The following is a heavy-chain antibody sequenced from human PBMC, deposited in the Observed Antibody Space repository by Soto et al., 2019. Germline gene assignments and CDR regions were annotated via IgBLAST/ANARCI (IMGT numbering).Heavy chain of an antibody. D-gene: IGHD4-17*01. Sequence: QVQLVESGGGVVQPGRSLRLSCAASGFTFSSHGMHWVRQAPGKGLEWVAVISYDGSDESYADSVKGRFTISRDNSKNTLYLQMDSLRPEYTAVYYCARDQISVDYGDQFDYWGQGTLVTVSS. V-gene: IGHV3-30*03. CDR1: GFTFSSHG. CDR3: ARDQISVDYGDQFDY. J-gene: IGHJ4*02. CDR2: ISYDGSDE.